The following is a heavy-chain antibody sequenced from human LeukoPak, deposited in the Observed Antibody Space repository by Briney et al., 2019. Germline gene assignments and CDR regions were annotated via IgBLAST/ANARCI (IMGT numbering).Heavy chain of an antibody. D-gene: IGHD6-19*01. J-gene: IGHJ5*02. CDR2: VSPNSGDT. CDR1: GYTFTNYE. V-gene: IGHV1-8*01. Sequence: GASVKVSCTASGYTFTNYEISWVRQATGQGLEWMGWVSPNSGDTGYAQRFQGRVTMTRNTSISTAYMELSSLRSEDTAVYYCASLASSGWYGWFDPWGQGTLVTVSS. CDR3: ASLASSGWYGWFDP.